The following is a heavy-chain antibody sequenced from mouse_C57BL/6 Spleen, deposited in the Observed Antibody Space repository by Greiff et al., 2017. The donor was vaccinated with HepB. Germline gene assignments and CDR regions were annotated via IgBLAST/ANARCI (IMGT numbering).Heavy chain of an antibody. CDR2: LDPSDSYN. J-gene: IGHJ1*03. Sequence: QVQLQQPGAELVMPGASVKLSCKASGYTFTSYWMHWVKQRPGQGLEWIGELDPSDSYNNYNQTFKGKSTFTVDKSSSTAYMQLRSLTSEDSAVYYCARRDYGNYVWYFDVWGTGTTGTVAS. D-gene: IGHD2-1*01. CDR1: GYTFTSYW. V-gene: IGHV1-69*01. CDR3: ARRDYGNYVWYFDV.